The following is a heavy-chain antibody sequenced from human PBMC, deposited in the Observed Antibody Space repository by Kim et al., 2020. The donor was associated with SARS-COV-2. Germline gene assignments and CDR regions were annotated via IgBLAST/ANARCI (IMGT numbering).Heavy chain of an antibody. J-gene: IGHJ4*02. CDR3: AVRDANSGFDH. Sequence: GGSLRLSCAASGFTFSSYYMHWVRQAPGKGLLWVSRINREGSSTRYADSVKGRFTISRDNAKNTFYLQMNSLRAEDTAVYYCAVRDANSGFDHWGQGTLVTASS. D-gene: IGHD1-26*01. CDR1: GFTFSSYY. V-gene: IGHV3-74*01. CDR2: INREGSST.